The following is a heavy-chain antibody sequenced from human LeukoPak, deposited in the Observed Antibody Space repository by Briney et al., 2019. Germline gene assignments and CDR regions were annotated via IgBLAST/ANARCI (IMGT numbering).Heavy chain of an antibody. CDR2: IRRRAYGGAA. J-gene: IGHJ4*02. Sequence: GQSPRLSCTTSGFAFDDFAMSWVRQPAGKGLEWVGFIRRRAYGGAAEYAASVKGRFIISRDDSKGIAYLQMNSLKTEDTAVYYCSRNGLVDFDYWGQGSRVIVSP. CDR3: SRNGLVDFDY. V-gene: IGHV3-49*04. CDR1: GFAFDDFA.